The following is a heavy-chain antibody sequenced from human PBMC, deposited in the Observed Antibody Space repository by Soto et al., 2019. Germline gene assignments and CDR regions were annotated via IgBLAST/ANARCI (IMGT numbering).Heavy chain of an antibody. CDR1: GFTFRDYG. CDR3: AKAVYDYWNGYQRTYYYGMDV. Sequence: GGSLRLSCEASGFTFRDYGMHWVRQAPGKGLEWLALISYEGSDRFYGDSVKGRFVISRDDSKNTLYLYLKDLRIEDTAVYYCAKAVYDYWNGYQRTYYYGMDVWGQGTKVTVYS. V-gene: IGHV3-30*18. CDR2: ISYEGSDR. D-gene: IGHD3-3*01. J-gene: IGHJ6*02.